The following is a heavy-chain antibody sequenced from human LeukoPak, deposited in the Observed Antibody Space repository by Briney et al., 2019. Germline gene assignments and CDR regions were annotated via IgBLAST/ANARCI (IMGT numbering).Heavy chain of an antibody. J-gene: IGHJ3*02. Sequence: GASVKVSCKASGYTFTSYYMHWVRQAPGQGLEWMGIINPSGGSTSYTQKFQGRVTMTTDTSTSTAYMELRSLRSDDTAVYYCARDIVVVVAATRQSALDIWGQGTMVTVSS. V-gene: IGHV1-46*01. D-gene: IGHD2-15*01. CDR2: INPSGGST. CDR3: ARDIVVVVAATRQSALDI. CDR1: GYTFTSYY.